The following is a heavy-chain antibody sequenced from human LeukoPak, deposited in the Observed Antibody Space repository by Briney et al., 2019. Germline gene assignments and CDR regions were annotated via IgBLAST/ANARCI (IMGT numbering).Heavy chain of an antibody. Sequence: SQTLSLTCAISGDSVSSNSAAWNWIRQSPSRGLEWLGRTYYRSKWYNDYAVSVKSRITINLDTSKNQFSLQLNSVTPEDTAVYYCARMGYYYGSGSYAAPIDYWGQGTLVTVSS. CDR3: ARMGYYYGSGSYAAPIDY. D-gene: IGHD3-10*01. V-gene: IGHV6-1*01. CDR2: TYYRSKWYN. J-gene: IGHJ4*02. CDR1: GDSVSSNSAA.